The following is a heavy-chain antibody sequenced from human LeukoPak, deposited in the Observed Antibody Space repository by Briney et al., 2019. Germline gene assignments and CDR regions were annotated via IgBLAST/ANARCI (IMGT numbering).Heavy chain of an antibody. D-gene: IGHD4-17*01. V-gene: IGHV3-9*01. J-gene: IGHJ4*02. CDR1: GLTFDDYA. Sequence: PGRSLRLSCAASGLTFDDYAMHWVRQAPGKGLEWVSGISWNSGSIGYADSVKGRFTISRDNAKNSLYLQMNSLRAEDTALYYCAKDAHYGDYGGYFDYWGQGTLVTVSS. CDR3: AKDAHYGDYGGYFDY. CDR2: ISWNSGSI.